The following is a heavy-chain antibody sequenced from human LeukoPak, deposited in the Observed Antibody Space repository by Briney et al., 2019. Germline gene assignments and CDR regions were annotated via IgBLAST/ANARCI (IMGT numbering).Heavy chain of an antibody. Sequence: PSETLSLTCTVSGGSISSYYWSWIRQPPGKGLEWIGYIYYSGSTNYNPSLKSRVTISVDTSKNQFPLKLSSVTAADTAVYYCARARRDGYNKTPDYWGQGTLVTVSS. J-gene: IGHJ4*02. CDR2: IYYSGST. CDR1: GGSISSYY. D-gene: IGHD5-24*01. CDR3: ARARRDGYNKTPDY. V-gene: IGHV4-59*01.